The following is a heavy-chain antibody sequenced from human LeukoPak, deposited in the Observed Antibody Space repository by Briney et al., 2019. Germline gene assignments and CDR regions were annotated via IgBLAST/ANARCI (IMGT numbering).Heavy chain of an antibody. CDR1: GGSISSGGYC. D-gene: IGHD4-17*01. V-gene: IGHV4-31*03. CDR2: IYYSGSA. J-gene: IGHJ4*02. CDR3: ARAGTTVTG. Sequence: SETLSLTCTVSGGSISSGGYCWSWIRQHPGKGLGWIGCIYYSGSAYYNPSLKSRVIISVDTSKNQFSLKMNSVTAADTAIYHCARAGTTVTGWGQGTLVTVSS.